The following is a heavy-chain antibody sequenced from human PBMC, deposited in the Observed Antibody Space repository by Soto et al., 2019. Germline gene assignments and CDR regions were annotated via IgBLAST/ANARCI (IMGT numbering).Heavy chain of an antibody. CDR1: GYTFSSYF. J-gene: IGHJ4*02. Sequence: QVQLVQSGAEVMKPGASVKVSCKASGYTFSSYFISWVRQAPGQGLEWMGWISAYNGNTNYAQNLQGRVTMTADTSTSTAYMELRRLRSHDTAVYYCAIDLPPVDYWGQGTLVTVYS. CDR2: ISAYNGNT. CDR3: AIDLPPVDY. V-gene: IGHV1-18*01.